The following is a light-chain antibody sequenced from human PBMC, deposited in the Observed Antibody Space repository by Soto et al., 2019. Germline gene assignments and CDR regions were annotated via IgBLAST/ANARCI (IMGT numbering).Light chain of an antibody. CDR3: SSYTSSSTLSTYV. Sequence: QSALTQPASVSGSPGQSITISCTGTSSDAGGYNYVSWYLHHPGKAPKIMIYDDSNRPSGVSNRFSGSKSGNTASLIISGLQAEDEADYYCSSYTSSSTLSTYVFGTGTKLTVL. CDR2: DDS. CDR1: SSDAGGYNY. V-gene: IGLV2-14*03. J-gene: IGLJ1*01.